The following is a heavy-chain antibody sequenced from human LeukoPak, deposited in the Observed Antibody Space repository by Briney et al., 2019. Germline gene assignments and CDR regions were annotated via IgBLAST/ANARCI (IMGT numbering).Heavy chain of an antibody. Sequence: GGSLRLSCSASGFTFSSYAMHWLRQAPGKGLEYVSAISSNGGSTYYADSVKGRFTISRDNSRNTLYLQMSSLRAEDTAVYYCVKPGLGYFDSYYFDYWGQGTLVTVSS. J-gene: IGHJ4*02. CDR1: GFTFSSYA. V-gene: IGHV3-64D*06. D-gene: IGHD3-9*01. CDR3: VKPGLGYFDSYYFDY. CDR2: ISSNGGST.